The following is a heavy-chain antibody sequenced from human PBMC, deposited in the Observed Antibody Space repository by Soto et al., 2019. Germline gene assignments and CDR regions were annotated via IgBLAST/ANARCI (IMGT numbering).Heavy chain of an antibody. D-gene: IGHD3-10*01. CDR1: GDSLTNYY. CDR3: ARHGFGPLPGLVDV. V-gene: IGHV4-59*08. J-gene: IGHJ6*02. Sequence: QVQLQESGPGLVKPSETLSLTCTVSGDSLTNYYCSWFRQPPGKGLEWIGYIMYSGYSAYNLSLKRRVTMSMDTSKTQFSLMLESVTATATAVYYCARHGFGPLPGLVDVWGQGTTVIVSS. CDR2: IMYSGYS.